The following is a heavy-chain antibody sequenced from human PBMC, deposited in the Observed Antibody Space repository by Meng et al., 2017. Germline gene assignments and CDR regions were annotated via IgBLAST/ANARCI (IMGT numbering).Heavy chain of an antibody. V-gene: IGHV1-3*01. Sequence: GSGVKRSGVSVKVSRHVYGYTFTTCAIHWVSQAAGQRLEWMGWSNAGNSDPKYSQQLQGRVTSTMDTSASTVYMEVSSLRSEDTGVYYCARAIAVSGTGRFDYWGQGTLVTVSS. CDR2: SNAGNSDP. CDR3: ARAIAVSGTGRFDY. D-gene: IGHD6-19*01. CDR1: GYTFTTCA. J-gene: IGHJ4*02.